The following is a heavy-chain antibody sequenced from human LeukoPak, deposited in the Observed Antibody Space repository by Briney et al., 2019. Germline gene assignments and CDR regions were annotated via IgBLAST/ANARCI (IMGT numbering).Heavy chain of an antibody. J-gene: IGHJ4*02. D-gene: IGHD2-2*01. CDR1: GYTFTSYY. CDR2: INPSGGST. CDR3: ARDVRGGGQLLSGIDY. Sequence: ASVKVSCKASGYTFTSYYMHWVRQAPGQGLEWMGIINPSGGSTSYAQKFQGRVTMTRDTSTSTVYMELSSLRSEVTAVYYCARDVRGGGQLLSGIDYWGQGTLVTVSS. V-gene: IGHV1-46*01.